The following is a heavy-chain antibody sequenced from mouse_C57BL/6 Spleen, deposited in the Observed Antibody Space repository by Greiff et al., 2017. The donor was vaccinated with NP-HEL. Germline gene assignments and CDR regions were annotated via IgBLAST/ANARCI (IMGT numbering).Heavy chain of an antibody. D-gene: IGHD2-1*01. V-gene: IGHV4-1*01. J-gene: IGHJ4*01. CDR1: GVDFSRYW. CDR2: INPDSSTI. CDR3: ARNYGNPTGYAMDY. Sequence: CTASGVDFSRYWMSWVRRAPGKGLEWIGEINPDSSTINYAPSLKDKFIISRDNAKNTLYLQMSKVRSEDTALYYCARNYGNPTGYAMDYWGQGTSVTVSS.